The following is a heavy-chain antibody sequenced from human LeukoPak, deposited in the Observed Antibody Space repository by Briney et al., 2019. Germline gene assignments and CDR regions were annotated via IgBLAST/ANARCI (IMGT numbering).Heavy chain of an antibody. J-gene: IGHJ4*02. CDR1: GFTFSSYA. CDR3: ARDTIAAAGTIDY. CDR2: ISSSSSTI. Sequence: GGSLRLSCAASGFTFSSYAMSWVRQAPGKGLEWVSYISSSSSTIYYADSVKGRFTISRDNAKNSLYLQMNSLRAEDTAVYYCARDTIAAAGTIDYWGQGTLVTVSS. V-gene: IGHV3-48*01. D-gene: IGHD6-13*01.